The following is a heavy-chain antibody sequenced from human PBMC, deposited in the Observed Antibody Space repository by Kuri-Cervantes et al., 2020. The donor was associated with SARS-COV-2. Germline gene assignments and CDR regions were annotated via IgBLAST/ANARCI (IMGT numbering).Heavy chain of an antibody. D-gene: IGHD5-12*01. CDR2: ISWNSGSI. J-gene: IGHJ4*02. V-gene: IGHV3-9*01. CDR1: GFTFSSYA. CDR3: AKDPTRSFSGYDRFDY. Sequence: SLKISCAASGFTFSSYAMHWVRQAPGKGLEWVSGISWNSGSIGYADSVKGRFTISRDNAKNSLYLQMNSLRAEDTAVYYCAKDPTRSFSGYDRFDYWGQGTLVTVSS.